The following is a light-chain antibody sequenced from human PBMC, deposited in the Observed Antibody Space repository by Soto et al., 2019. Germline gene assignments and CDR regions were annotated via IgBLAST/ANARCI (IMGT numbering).Light chain of an antibody. Sequence: QSVLTQPPSASGTPGQRGTISCFGSSSNIGSNSVTWYQQLPGTAPKLLIYFTNQRPSGVPDRFSGSKSGTSAYLAISGLQSEDEADYYCAVWDDSLNGWVFGGGTKLTVL. V-gene: IGLV1-44*01. J-gene: IGLJ3*02. CDR2: FTN. CDR1: SSNIGSNS. CDR3: AVWDDSLNGWV.